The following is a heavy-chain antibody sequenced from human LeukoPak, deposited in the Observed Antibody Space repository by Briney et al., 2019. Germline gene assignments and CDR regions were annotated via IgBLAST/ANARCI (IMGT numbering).Heavy chain of an antibody. CDR3: ARTSPTSHFDF. CDR2: INGIGSSS. Sequence: GGSLRLSCAASGFTFTTYWMHWVRQAPGKGLVWVSRINGIGSSSNYAASVKGRFTISRDNARNTLYLQMNSLRAEDTALYYCARTSPTSHFDFWGQGTLVTVSS. D-gene: IGHD3-16*01. CDR1: GFTFTTYW. V-gene: IGHV3-74*01. J-gene: IGHJ4*02.